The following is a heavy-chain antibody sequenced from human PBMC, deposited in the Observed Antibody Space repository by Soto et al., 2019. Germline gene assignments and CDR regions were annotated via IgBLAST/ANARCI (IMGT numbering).Heavy chain of an antibody. CDR3: AKNVQTYYYDNSGGN. Sequence: GSLRLSCAASGFSLINAWMNWVRQVPWKGLEWVGRIKSKTDDGTTDYAAPVTGRFTISRDDSKNTLYLQMNSLKTEDTAVYYCAKNVQTYYYDNSGGNWGQGTQVTVSS. D-gene: IGHD3-22*01. J-gene: IGHJ4*02. V-gene: IGHV3-15*07. CDR2: IKSKTDDGTT. CDR1: GFSLINAW.